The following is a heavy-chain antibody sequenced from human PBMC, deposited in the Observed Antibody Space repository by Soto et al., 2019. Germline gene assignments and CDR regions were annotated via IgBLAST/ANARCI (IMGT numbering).Heavy chain of an antibody. CDR3: AKDEWSIVVVPAATYFDY. Sequence: PSETLSLTCAVSGGSISSSNWWSWVRQPPGKGLEWIGEIYHSGSTNYNPSLKSRVTISVDKSKNQFSLKLSSVTAADTAVYYCAKDEWSIVVVPAATYFDYWGQGTLVTVS. CDR1: GGSISSSNW. V-gene: IGHV4-4*02. CDR2: IYHSGST. D-gene: IGHD2-2*01. J-gene: IGHJ4*02.